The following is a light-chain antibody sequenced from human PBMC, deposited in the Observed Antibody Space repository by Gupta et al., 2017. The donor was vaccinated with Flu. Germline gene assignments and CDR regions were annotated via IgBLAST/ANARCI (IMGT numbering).Light chain of an antibody. CDR3: NQNYSTALLT. Sequence: SCMSVSVGDRDTITSRESQSISNYLDWYQKQQVEDPTLLVYSAASWKSGVRSRLSVSGSGTDVDLTISSSQQEECASYCCNQNYSTALLTFGHGTKVDIK. J-gene: IGKJ3*01. CDR1: QSISNY. V-gene: IGKV1-39*01. CDR2: SAA.